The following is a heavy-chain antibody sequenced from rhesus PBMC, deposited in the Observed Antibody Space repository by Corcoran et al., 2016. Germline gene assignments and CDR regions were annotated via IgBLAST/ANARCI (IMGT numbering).Heavy chain of an antibody. CDR3: ASVNTVTDGDY. Sequence: QVQLQESGPGLVKPSETLSLTCAVSGGSISGYYYWSWIRQPPGKGLEWIGNIYGSGGSNYLNPSLKGRVTRSVDTSKNQFSLKLSSVTAADTAVYYCASVNTVTDGDYWGQGVLVTVSS. J-gene: IGHJ4*01. V-gene: IGHV4S14*01. CDR1: GGSISGYYY. D-gene: IGHD4-23*01. CDR2: IYGSGGSN.